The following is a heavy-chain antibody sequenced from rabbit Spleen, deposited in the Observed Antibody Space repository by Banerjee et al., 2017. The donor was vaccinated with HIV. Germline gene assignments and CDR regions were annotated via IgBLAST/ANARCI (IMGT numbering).Heavy chain of an antibody. Sequence: QEQLVESGGGLVKPEGSLTLTCKASGFSFSDRDVMCWVRQAPGKGLEWIGYIDPVFGITYYASWVNGRFSISRDNAQNTVFLQMTSLTAADTATYFCARDGAGGSYFALWGPGTLVTVS. CDR1: GFSFSDRDV. CDR3: ARDGAGGSYFAL. D-gene: IGHD8-1*01. V-gene: IGHV1S47*01. J-gene: IGHJ6*01. CDR2: IDPVFGIT.